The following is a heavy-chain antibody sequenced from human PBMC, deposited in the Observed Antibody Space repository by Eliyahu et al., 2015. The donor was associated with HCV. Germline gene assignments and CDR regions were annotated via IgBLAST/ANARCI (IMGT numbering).Heavy chain of an antibody. Sequence: QVQLQESGPGLVKPSETLSLXCTVSGGSITTYYWGWIRQPPGKGLEWIWYIHYSGSTNSNPSLKSRVTISVDTSKNQFSLNLTSVTAADTAVYYCASGGGGIAVAGTGGWFDPWGQGTLVTVSS. D-gene: IGHD6-19*01. CDR1: GGSITTYY. CDR2: IHYSGST. CDR3: ASGGGGIAVAGTGGWFDP. V-gene: IGHV4-59*01. J-gene: IGHJ5*02.